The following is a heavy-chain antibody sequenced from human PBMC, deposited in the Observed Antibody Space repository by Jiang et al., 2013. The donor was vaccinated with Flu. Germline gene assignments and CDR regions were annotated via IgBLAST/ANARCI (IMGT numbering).Heavy chain of an antibody. J-gene: IGHJ3*02. D-gene: IGHD2-2*01. CDR3: ARVVPAAMGRDAFDI. V-gene: IGHV1-46*01. Sequence: YAQKFQGRVTMTRDTSTSTVYMELSSLRSEDTAVYYCARVVPAAMGRDAFDIWGQGTMVTVSS.